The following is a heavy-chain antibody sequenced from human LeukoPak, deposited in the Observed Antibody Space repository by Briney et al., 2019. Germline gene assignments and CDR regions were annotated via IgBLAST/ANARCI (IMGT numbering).Heavy chain of an antibody. CDR2: ISSSSGTI. CDR3: TRVGYIDEGIDY. D-gene: IGHD5-24*01. V-gene: IGHV3-48*01. J-gene: IGHJ4*02. Sequence: GGSLRLSCAASGFTFSSHSMNWVRQAPGKGLEWVSYISSSSGTIYYGDSVKGRFTISRDNVKKSLYLQMNSLRAEDTAIYYCTRVGYIDEGIDYWGQGTLVTVSS. CDR1: GFTFSSHS.